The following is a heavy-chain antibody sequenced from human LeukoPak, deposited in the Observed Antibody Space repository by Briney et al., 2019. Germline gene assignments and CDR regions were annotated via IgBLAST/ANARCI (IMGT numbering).Heavy chain of an antibody. J-gene: IGHJ6*03. CDR3: AADLIGDCSSTSCCTDYYYYYYMDV. CDR2: IYYSGST. CDR1: SGSISSDY. D-gene: IGHD2-2*02. V-gene: IGHV4-59*01. Sequence: PSETLSLTCTVSSGSISSDYWSWIRQPPGKGLEWIGYIYYSGSTSYNPSLKSRVTISVDTSQNQFSLKLNSVTAADTAVYYCAADLIGDCSSTSCCTDYYYYYYMDVWGKGTTVTVSS.